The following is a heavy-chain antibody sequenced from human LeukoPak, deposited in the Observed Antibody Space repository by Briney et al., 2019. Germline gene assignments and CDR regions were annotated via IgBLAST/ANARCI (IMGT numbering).Heavy chain of an antibody. V-gene: IGHV5-51*01. J-gene: IGHJ4*02. CDR2: IYPGGSET. D-gene: IGHD4-17*01. CDR1: GYSFTTNW. Sequence: GESLKISCKGSGYSFTTNWIGWVRQIPGKGLEWMGIIYPGGSETRFSPSFQGQVTISADKSISTAYLQWRSLKASDTAMYYCARHSHGDYFDYWGQGTLVTVS. CDR3: ARHSHGDYFDY.